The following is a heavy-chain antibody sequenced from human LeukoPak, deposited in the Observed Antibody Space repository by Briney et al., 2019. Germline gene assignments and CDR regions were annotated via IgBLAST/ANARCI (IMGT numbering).Heavy chain of an antibody. J-gene: IGHJ4*02. CDR1: GYSFTAYG. D-gene: IGHD3-10*01. Sequence: GASVKVSCKASGYSFTAYGINWMRQAPGQGLEWMGWISADNGNTNSSQKFQGRVTMTTDTSTSTAYMELRSLRSDDTAVYYCAKGMVRGDPYYFDYWGQGTLVTVSS. CDR2: ISADNGNT. V-gene: IGHV1-18*01. CDR3: AKGMVRGDPYYFDY.